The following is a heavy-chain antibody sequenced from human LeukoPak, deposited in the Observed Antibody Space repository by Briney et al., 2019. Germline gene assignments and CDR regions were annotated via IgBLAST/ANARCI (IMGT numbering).Heavy chain of an antibody. V-gene: IGHV3-48*03. Sequence: GGPLIHSCAASGFTFSSYVMNWVRQAPGKGLEWVSHISSGGTTIYYADSVKGRFTISRDNAKNSLYLQMNGLRAEDTAVYYCAKSFKNWGQGTLVTVSS. CDR2: ISSGGTTI. CDR3: AKSFKN. J-gene: IGHJ4*02. CDR1: GFTFSSYV.